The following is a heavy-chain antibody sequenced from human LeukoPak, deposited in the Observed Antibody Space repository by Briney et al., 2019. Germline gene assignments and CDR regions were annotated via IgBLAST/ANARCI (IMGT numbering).Heavy chain of an antibody. V-gene: IGHV1-18*01. D-gene: IGHD2-2*01. CDR2: ISAYNGNT. CDR3: ARGAYQLLENWFDP. CDR1: GXTFTSYG. Sequence: VKVSCKAXGXTFTSYGISWVRQAPGQGLEWMGWISAYNGNTNYAQKLQGRVTMTTDTSTSTAYMELRSLRSDDTAVYYCARGAYQLLENWFDPWGQGTLVTVSS. J-gene: IGHJ5*02.